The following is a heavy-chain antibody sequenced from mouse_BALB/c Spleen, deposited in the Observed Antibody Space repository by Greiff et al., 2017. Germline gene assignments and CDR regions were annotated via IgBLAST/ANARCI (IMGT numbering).Heavy chain of an antibody. Sequence: EVQLVESGGGLVKPGGSLKLSCAASGFAFSSYDMSWVRQTPEKRLEWVAYISSGGGSTYYPDTVKGRFTISRDNAKNTLYLQMSSLKSEDTAMYYCARKKDSSGAFAYWGQGTLVTVSA. CDR1: GFAFSSYD. CDR3: ARKKDSSGAFAY. J-gene: IGHJ3*01. D-gene: IGHD3-2*01. CDR2: ISSGGGST. V-gene: IGHV5-12-1*01.